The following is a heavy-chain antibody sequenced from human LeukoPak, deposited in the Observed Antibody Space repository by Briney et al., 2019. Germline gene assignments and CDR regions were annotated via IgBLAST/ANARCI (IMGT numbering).Heavy chain of an antibody. CDR3: ARGNSYYYDSSGYPPHNWFDP. D-gene: IGHD3-22*01. J-gene: IGHJ5*02. V-gene: IGHV4-34*01. CDR1: VGSFSGYY. CDR2: INHRGST. Sequence: SETLSLTCAVYVGSFSGYYWSWIRQPPGKGLEWIGEINHRGSTNYNPSLKSRVTISVDTSKNQFSLKRSSVTAADTAVYYCARGNSYYYDSSGYPPHNWFDPWGQGTLVTVSS.